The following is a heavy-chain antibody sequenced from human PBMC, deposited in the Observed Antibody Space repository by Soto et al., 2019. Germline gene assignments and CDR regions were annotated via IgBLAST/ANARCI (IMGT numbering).Heavy chain of an antibody. D-gene: IGHD3-3*01. CDR2: ISAYNGNT. Sequence: TSVKVSCKASGYTFTSYGINWVRQAPGQGLEWMGWISAYNGNTNYAQKLQGRVTMTTDTSTSTAYMELRSLRSDDKAVYYCARDLRFGVVFDYWGQGTLVTVSS. J-gene: IGHJ4*02. CDR1: GYTFTSYG. CDR3: ARDLRFGVVFDY. V-gene: IGHV1-18*01.